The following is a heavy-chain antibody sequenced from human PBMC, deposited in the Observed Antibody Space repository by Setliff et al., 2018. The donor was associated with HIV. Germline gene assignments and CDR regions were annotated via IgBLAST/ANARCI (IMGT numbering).Heavy chain of an antibody. CDR2: IYHSGNT. Sequence: SETLSLTCTVSGDSISSDFYWGWIRQPPGKGLEWIASIYHSGNTYYMPSLKSRVTISVDRSKNQFSLKLSSVTAADTAVYYCARRGDFFYYAMDVWGQGTTVTVSS. CDR1: GDSISSDFY. CDR3: ARRGDFFYYAMDV. J-gene: IGHJ6*02. V-gene: IGHV4-38-2*02.